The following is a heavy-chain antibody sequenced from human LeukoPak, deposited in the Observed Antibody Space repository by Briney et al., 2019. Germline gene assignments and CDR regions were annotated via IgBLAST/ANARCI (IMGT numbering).Heavy chain of an antibody. CDR2: IYYSGST. J-gene: IGHJ4*02. D-gene: IGHD3-22*01. V-gene: IGHV4-59*08. CDR3: ARRSPYYDSSGYYFNFDY. Sequence: SETLSLTYTVSGGSISSYYWSWIRQPPGKGLEWIGYIYYSGSTNYNPSLKSRVTISVDTSKNQFSLKLSSVTAADTAVYYCARRSPYYDSSGYYFNFDYWGQGTLVTVSS. CDR1: GGSISSYY.